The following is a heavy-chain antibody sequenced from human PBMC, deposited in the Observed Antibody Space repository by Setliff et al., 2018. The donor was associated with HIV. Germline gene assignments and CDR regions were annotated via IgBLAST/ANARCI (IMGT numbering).Heavy chain of an antibody. Sequence: KTSETLSLTCAVSGYSISSGYYWGWIRQTPGKGLEWIGSIYHSGRTYYNPSLRSRVTISVDTSKNQFSLNLTSVTAADTAVYYCARGRFVGFDYWGQGTLVTVSS. CDR3: ARGRFVGFDY. D-gene: IGHD3-16*02. J-gene: IGHJ4*02. CDR2: IYHSGRT. V-gene: IGHV4-38-2*01. CDR1: GYSISSGYY.